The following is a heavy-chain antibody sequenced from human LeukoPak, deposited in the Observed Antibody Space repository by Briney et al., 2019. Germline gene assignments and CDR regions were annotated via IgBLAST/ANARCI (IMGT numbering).Heavy chain of an antibody. CDR3: ARQALTGDYSVYWNWFDP. Sequence: SETLSLTCTVSGGSISSSSYYWGWIRQPPGKGLEWIGSIYYSGSTYYNPSLKSRVTISVDTSKNQFSLKLSSVTAADTAVYYCARQALTGDYSVYWNWFDPWGQGTLVTVSS. V-gene: IGHV4-39*01. CDR2: IYYSGST. D-gene: IGHD7-27*01. J-gene: IGHJ5*02. CDR1: GGSISSSSYY.